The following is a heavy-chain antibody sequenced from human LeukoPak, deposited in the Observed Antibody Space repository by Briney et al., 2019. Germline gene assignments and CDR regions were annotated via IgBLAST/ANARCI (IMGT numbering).Heavy chain of an antibody. J-gene: IGHJ6*02. CDR1: GYTFTGYY. Sequence: GASVKVSCKASGYTFTGYYMHWVRQAPRQGLEWMGWINPNSGGTNYAQKFQGRVTMTRDTSISTAYMELSRLRSDDTAVYHCARVGDCSGGSCYYYYGMDVWGQGTTVTVSS. V-gene: IGHV1-2*02. D-gene: IGHD2-15*01. CDR3: ARVGDCSGGSCYYYYGMDV. CDR2: INPNSGGT.